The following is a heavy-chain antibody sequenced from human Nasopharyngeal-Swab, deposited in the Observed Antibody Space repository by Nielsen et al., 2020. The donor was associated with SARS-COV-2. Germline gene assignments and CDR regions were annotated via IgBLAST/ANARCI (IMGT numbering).Heavy chain of an antibody. CDR3: AKDSVYY. J-gene: IGHJ4*02. Sequence: VHQAPGKGLEWVAVISYDGSNKYYADSVKGRFTISRDNSKNTLYLQMNSLRAEDTAVYYCAKDSVYYWGQGTLVTVSS. CDR2: ISYDGSNK. V-gene: IGHV3-30*18.